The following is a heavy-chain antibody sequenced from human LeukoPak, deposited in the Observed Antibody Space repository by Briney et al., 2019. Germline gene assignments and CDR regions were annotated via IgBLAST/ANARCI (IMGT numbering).Heavy chain of an antibody. D-gene: IGHD1-26*01. V-gene: IGHV3-74*01. Sequence: GGSLRLSCAASGFTFSSYWMHWVRQAPGKGLVWVSHINTDGSSTYYADSVKGRFTISRDNSKNTLYLQMNSLRAEDTAIYYCAKIAETSGSYGQGYDYWGQGTLVTVSS. CDR1: GFTFSSYW. J-gene: IGHJ4*02. CDR3: AKIAETSGSYGQGYDY. CDR2: INTDGSST.